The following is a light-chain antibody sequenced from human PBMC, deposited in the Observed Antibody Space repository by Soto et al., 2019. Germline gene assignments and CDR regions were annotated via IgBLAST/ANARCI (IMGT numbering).Light chain of an antibody. Sequence: EIVLTQSPDTLSLSPGERATLSCRASQSVGSNSLAWYQQKPGQAPRFLIYDASSRATGIRDRFSGSGSGTDFTLTISRLQPEDFALYYCQQYGSTPLTFGGGTKVDIK. V-gene: IGKV3-20*01. CDR3: QQYGSTPLT. J-gene: IGKJ4*02. CDR2: DAS. CDR1: QSVGSNS.